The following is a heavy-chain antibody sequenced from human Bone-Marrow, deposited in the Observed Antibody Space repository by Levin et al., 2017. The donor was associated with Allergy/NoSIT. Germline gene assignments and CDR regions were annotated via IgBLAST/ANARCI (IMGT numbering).Heavy chain of an antibody. CDR2: IYHTGTA. V-gene: IGHV4-4*02. Sequence: LQTLSLTCAVSAGSIDSSTWWSWVRQPPGKGLEWMGEIYHTGTARYNPSLKSRVTISMDGSKNQFSLNLTSVTAADTAFYYCARKRVTATLDYWGQGILVTVS. D-gene: IGHD2-15*01. J-gene: IGHJ4*02. CDR3: ARKRVTATLDY. CDR1: AGSIDSSTW.